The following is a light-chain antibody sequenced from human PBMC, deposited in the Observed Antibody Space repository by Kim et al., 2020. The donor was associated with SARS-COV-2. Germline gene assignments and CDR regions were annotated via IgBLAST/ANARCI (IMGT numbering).Light chain of an antibody. V-gene: IGLV2-8*01. J-gene: IGLJ2*01. CDR3: SSYVGSDNWV. CDR1: SRYLDSYNH. CDR2: EVG. Sequence: GQSVPSAYTGASRYLDSYNHFCWYQQHPAKVPTLMIYEVGKRHSGVPDRFSGSKSGNTASLTVSGLQAEDEADYYCSSYVGSDNWVFGGGTKVTVL.